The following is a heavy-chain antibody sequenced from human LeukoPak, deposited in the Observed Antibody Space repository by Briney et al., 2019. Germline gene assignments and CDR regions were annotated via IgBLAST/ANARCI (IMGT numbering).Heavy chain of an antibody. CDR2: INHSGST. V-gene: IGHV4-34*01. J-gene: IGHJ4*02. Sequence: SETLSLTCAVYGGSFSGYYWSWIRQPPGKGLEWIGEINHSGSTNYNPSLKSRVTISVDTSKNQFSLKPSSVTAADTAVYYCARDAPLRYYDFWSGYFDYWGQGTLVTVSS. CDR1: GGSFSGYY. CDR3: ARDAPLRYYDFWSGYFDY. D-gene: IGHD3-3*01.